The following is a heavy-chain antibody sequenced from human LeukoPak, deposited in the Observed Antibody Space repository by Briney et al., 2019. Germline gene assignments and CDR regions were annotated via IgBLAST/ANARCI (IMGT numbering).Heavy chain of an antibody. Sequence: ASVTVSCKASGYTFTGYYMHWVRQAPGQGLEWMGWINPNSGGTNYAQKFQGRVTMTRDTSISTAYMELSRLRSDDTAVYYRARETVYYDILTGHRIVDYWGQGTLVTVSS. CDR2: INPNSGGT. J-gene: IGHJ4*02. CDR3: ARETVYYDILTGHRIVDY. CDR1: GYTFTGYY. D-gene: IGHD3-9*01. V-gene: IGHV1-2*02.